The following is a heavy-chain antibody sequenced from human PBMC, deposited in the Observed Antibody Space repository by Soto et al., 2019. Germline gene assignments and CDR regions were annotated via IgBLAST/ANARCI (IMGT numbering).Heavy chain of an antibody. CDR1: GFSFTTYP. Sequence: QVKLAESGGGVVQPGRSLGLSCAASGFSFTTYPIHWVRQAPGKGLEWVAVISHDGRHKYYTDSVKGRFTISRDNSKNTVSLQMNSLLGEDTAVYYCARDWATTVRGELLATDCFGMDVWGQGTTVTVSS. V-gene: IGHV3-30*04. CDR3: ARDWATTVRGELLATDCFGMDV. D-gene: IGHD3-10*01. CDR2: ISHDGRHK. J-gene: IGHJ6*02.